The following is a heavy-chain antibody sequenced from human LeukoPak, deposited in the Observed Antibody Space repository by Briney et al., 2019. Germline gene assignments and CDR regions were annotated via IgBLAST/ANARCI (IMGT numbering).Heavy chain of an antibody. Sequence: SETLSLICTVSGGSISSYYWSWIRQPPGKGLEWIGYIYYSGSTNYNPSLKSRVTISVDTSKNQFSLKLSSVTAADTAVYYCAGRYGSSLGGYYYYYMDVWGKGTTVTVSS. D-gene: IGHD3-16*01. CDR1: GGSISSYY. CDR2: IYYSGST. V-gene: IGHV4-59*08. J-gene: IGHJ6*03. CDR3: AGRYGSSLGGYYYYYMDV.